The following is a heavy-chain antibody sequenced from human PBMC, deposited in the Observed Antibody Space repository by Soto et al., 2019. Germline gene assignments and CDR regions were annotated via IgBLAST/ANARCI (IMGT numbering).Heavy chain of an antibody. Sequence: LRLSCAASGFTFSSYAMHWVRQAPGKGLEWVAVISYDGSNKYYADSVKGRFTISRDNSKNTLYLQMNSPRAEDTAVYYCARDYGSGSYVYYYYGMDVWGQGTTVTVSS. V-gene: IGHV3-30-3*01. D-gene: IGHD3-10*01. J-gene: IGHJ6*02. CDR1: GFTFSSYA. CDR3: ARDYGSGSYVYYYYGMDV. CDR2: ISYDGSNK.